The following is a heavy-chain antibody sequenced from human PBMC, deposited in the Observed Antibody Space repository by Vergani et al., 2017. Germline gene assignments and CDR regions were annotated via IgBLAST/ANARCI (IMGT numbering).Heavy chain of an antibody. CDR2: ISYDGSNK. D-gene: IGHD4-11*01. V-gene: IGHV3-30-3*01. Sequence: QVKLVESGGGVVQPGRSLRLSCAASGFTFSSYAMHWVRQAPGKGLEWVAVISYDGSNKYYADSVKGRFTISRDNSKNTLYRQMNSMRAEDTAVYYCAGENWYDYSKGTRFDYWGQGTLVTVSS. J-gene: IGHJ4*02. CDR3: AGENWYDYSKGTRFDY. CDR1: GFTFSSYA.